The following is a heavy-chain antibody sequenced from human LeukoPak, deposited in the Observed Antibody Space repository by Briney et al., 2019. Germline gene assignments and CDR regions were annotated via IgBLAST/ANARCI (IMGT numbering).Heavy chain of an antibody. CDR2: INPNGINT. Sequence: ASVKVSCKAPGYIFTNYYMHWVRQAPGQGLEWMGIINPNGINTNYAQKFQGRVTMTRDTSISTAYMELSRLRSDDTAVYYCARGDSGWYWDYYYYYYMDVWGKGTTVTISS. V-gene: IGHV1-2*02. CDR1: GYIFTNYY. CDR3: ARGDSGWYWDYYYYYYMDV. D-gene: IGHD6-19*01. J-gene: IGHJ6*03.